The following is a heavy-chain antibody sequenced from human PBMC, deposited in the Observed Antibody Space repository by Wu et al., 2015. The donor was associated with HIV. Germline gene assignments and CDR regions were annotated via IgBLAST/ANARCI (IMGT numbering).Heavy chain of an antibody. CDR1: GYTFISYG. D-gene: IGHD3-9*01. J-gene: IGHJ3*02. V-gene: IGHV1-18*01. Sequence: QVQLVQSGAEVKRPGASVKVSCKASGYTFISYGINWVRQAPGQGLEWMGWISAYNGNTNYAQKLQGRVTMTTDTSTSTAYMDLRSLRSDDTAVYYCARDRHYDILTGYVGWFDXWARDNGRPSL. CDR3: ARDRHYDILTGYVGWFDX. CDR2: ISAYNGNT.